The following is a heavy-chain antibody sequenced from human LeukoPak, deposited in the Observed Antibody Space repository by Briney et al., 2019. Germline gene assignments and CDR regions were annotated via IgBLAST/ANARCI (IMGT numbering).Heavy chain of an antibody. CDR1: GGTYSSYA. D-gene: IGHD5-12*01. CDR3: ARAKRWWLPGVRLYYYYYMDV. Sequence: SVKVSCKASGGTYSSYAISWVRQAPGQGLEWMGGIIPIFGTANYAQKFQGRVTITADESTSTAYMELSSLRSEDTAVYYCARAKRWWLPGVRLYYYYYMDVWGKGTTVTVSS. V-gene: IGHV1-69*13. CDR2: IIPIFGTA. J-gene: IGHJ6*03.